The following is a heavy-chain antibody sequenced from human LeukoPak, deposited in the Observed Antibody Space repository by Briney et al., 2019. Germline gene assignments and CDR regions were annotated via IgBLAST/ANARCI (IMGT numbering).Heavy chain of an antibody. Sequence: SGPTLVKPTQTLTLTCTFSGFSLSTSGVGVGWIRQPPGKALEWLALIYWDDDKRYSPSLKSRLTITKDTSKNQVVLTMTNMDPVDTATYYCAHSRNLLLPGYSSSWYVGWYFDLWGRGTLVTVSS. CDR2: IYWDDDK. D-gene: IGHD6-13*01. J-gene: IGHJ2*01. V-gene: IGHV2-5*02. CDR3: AHSRNLLLPGYSSSWYVGWYFDL. CDR1: GFSLSTSGVG.